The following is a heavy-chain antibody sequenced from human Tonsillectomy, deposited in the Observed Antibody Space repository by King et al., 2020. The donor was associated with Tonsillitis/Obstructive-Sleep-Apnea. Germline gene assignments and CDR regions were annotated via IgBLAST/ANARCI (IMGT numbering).Heavy chain of an antibody. CDR2: IYYSGTT. V-gene: IGHV4-59*08. CDR3: ARLSIDSSRFGDWFDP. Sequence: QLQESGPGLVKPSENLSLTCTVSGGSISSYYWSWIRQPPGKGLEWIGYIYYSGTTNYNPSLKSRVTISLDTSKNQFSLKLSSVTAADTAVYYCARLSIDSSRFGDWFDPWGQGTLVTVSS. CDR1: GGSISSYY. D-gene: IGHD6-13*01. J-gene: IGHJ5*02.